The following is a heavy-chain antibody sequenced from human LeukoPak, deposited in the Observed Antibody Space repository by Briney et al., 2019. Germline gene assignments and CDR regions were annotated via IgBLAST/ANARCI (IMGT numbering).Heavy chain of an antibody. D-gene: IGHD5-24*01. J-gene: IGHJ4*02. Sequence: GGSLRLSCAASGFTFSSYSMNWARQAPGKGLEWVSSISSSSSYIYYADSVKGRFTISRDNAKNSLYLQMNSLRAEDTAVYYCARASRDGRDYWGQGTLVTVSS. CDR3: ARASRDGRDY. CDR2: ISSSSSYI. V-gene: IGHV3-21*01. CDR1: GFTFSSYS.